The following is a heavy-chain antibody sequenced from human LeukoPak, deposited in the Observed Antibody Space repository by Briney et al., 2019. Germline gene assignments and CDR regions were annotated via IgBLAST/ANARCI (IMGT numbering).Heavy chain of an antibody. V-gene: IGHV3-7*03. D-gene: IGHD3-22*01. CDR3: VKDRPPNVFYYDAQPFGR. CDR1: GFTFSSYW. Sequence: GGSLRLSCAASGFTFSSYWMTWVRQAPGKGLEWVANIKLDVSETYYVDSVRGRFTISRDNTKNSLYLQMDSLRDEDTAVYYCVKDRPPNVFYYDAQPFGRWGQGTLVTVSS. CDR2: IKLDVSET. J-gene: IGHJ4*02.